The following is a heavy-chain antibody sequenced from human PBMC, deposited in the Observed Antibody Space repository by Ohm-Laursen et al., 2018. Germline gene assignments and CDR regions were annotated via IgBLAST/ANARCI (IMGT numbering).Heavy chain of an antibody. CDR1: GASIRSYY. J-gene: IGHJ4*02. D-gene: IGHD4-11*01. CDR3: ARVTLESDDYDC. V-gene: IGHV4-31*03. Sequence: TLSLTCTVSGASIRSYYWSWIRQHPGKGLEWIGYIYYGGSTSYNPSLKSRVTISVYTSKNQFSLDLRSVTAADTAVYYCARVTLESDDYDCWGQGTLVTVSS. CDR2: IYYGGST.